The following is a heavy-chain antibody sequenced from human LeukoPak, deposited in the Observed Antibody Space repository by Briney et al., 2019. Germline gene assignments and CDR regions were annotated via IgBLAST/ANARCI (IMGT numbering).Heavy chain of an antibody. CDR2: IGWNSGSI. CDR3: AKVSTAAGGGSFDY. V-gene: IGHV3-9*01. CDR1: GFTFDDYA. D-gene: IGHD6-13*01. J-gene: IGHJ4*02. Sequence: PGGSLRLSCAASGFTFDDYAMHWVRQAPGKGLEWVSGIGWNSGSIGYADSVKGRFTISRDNAKNSLYLQMNSLRAEDTALYYCAKVSTAAGGGSFDYWGQGTLVTVSS.